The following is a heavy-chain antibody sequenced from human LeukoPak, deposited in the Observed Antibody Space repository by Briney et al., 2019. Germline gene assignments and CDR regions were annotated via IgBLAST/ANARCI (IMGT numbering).Heavy chain of an antibody. CDR1: GFTFSSYA. D-gene: IGHD1-26*01. V-gene: IGHV3-23*01. J-gene: IGHJ4*02. Sequence: GGSLRLSCAASGFTFSSYAMTWVRQAPGKGLEWVSVISAGGGSTYYADSVKGRFTISRDNSKNTLYLQMNSLRAEDTAVYYCARERRQEWELLDYFDYWGQGTLVTVSS. CDR2: ISAGGGST. CDR3: ARERRQEWELLDYFDY.